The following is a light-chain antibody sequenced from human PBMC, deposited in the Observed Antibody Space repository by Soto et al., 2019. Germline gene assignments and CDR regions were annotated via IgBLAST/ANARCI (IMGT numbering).Light chain of an antibody. Sequence: QSVLTQPPSASGTPGQRVTISCSGSTSNIGLNTVNWYQQLPGTAPKLLTYSDNQRPAGVPDRFSGSRSGTSASLAISGLQSEDEADYYCAAWDGSLNGPVFGGGTKVTVL. J-gene: IGLJ2*01. CDR1: TSNIGLNT. CDR2: SDN. CDR3: AAWDGSLNGPV. V-gene: IGLV1-44*01.